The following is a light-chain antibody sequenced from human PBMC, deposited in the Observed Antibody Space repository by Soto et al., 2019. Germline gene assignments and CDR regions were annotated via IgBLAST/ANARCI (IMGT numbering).Light chain of an antibody. J-gene: IGKJ4*01. V-gene: IGKV3-20*01. CDR2: GVS. CDR1: QSVSNSY. CDR3: QQYSSSHLT. Sequence: DIVLAQSPGTLSLSPGERATLSCRASQSVSNSYLAWYQQKPGQAPRLLIYGVSSRATGIPDRFSGSGSGTDFTLTITRLEHEDFAVYYCQQYSSSHLTLGGGTKVDIK.